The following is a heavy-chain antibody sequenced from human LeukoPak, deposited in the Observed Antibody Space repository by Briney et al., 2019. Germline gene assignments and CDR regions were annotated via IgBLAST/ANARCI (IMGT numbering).Heavy chain of an antibody. D-gene: IGHD1-14*01. CDR2: IRKKANSYTT. CDR1: GFTFSDHY. J-gene: IGHJ4*02. V-gene: IGHV3-72*01. Sequence: GGSLRLSCAASGFTFSDHYMDWVRQAPGKGLEWVGRIRKKANSYTTEYAASVKGRFTISRDDSDNSLYLQMNSLKTEDTAMYFCARDRSASNHGHSYDYWGQGTLVSVSS. CDR3: ARDRSASNHGHSYDY.